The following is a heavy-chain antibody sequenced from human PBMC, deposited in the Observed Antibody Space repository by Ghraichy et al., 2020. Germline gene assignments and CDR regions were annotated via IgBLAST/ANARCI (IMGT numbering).Heavy chain of an antibody. J-gene: IGHJ4*02. CDR3: ARKDFFNSGTYYIPFFDS. V-gene: IGHV3-48*02. Sequence: GGSLRLSCATSGFTFSTYTMGWVRQAPGKGLEWVSSISSSSGSILYADSVKGRFTISRDNAKNSLYLQMNSLRDEDTAVYFCARKDFFNSGTYYIPFFDSWGQGTLVTVSS. CDR1: GFTFSTYT. CDR2: ISSSSGSI. D-gene: IGHD3-10*01.